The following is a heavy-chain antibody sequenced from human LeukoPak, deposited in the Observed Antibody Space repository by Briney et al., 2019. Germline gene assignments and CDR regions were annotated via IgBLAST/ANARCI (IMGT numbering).Heavy chain of an antibody. CDR1: GFTFSSYA. D-gene: IGHD2-8*01. Sequence: GRSLRLSCAASGFTFSSYAMHWVRQAPGKGLEWVAVISHDGSNKYYADSVKGRFTISRDNSKNTLYLQMNSLRAEDTAVYYCARVGPTNDFDYWGQGTLVTVSS. V-gene: IGHV3-30-3*01. J-gene: IGHJ4*02. CDR3: ARVGPTNDFDY. CDR2: ISHDGSNK.